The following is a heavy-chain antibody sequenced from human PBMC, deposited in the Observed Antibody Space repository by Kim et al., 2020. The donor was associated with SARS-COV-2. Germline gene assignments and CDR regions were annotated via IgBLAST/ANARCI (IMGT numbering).Heavy chain of an antibody. D-gene: IGHD5-18*01. CDR2: ISSSSSTI. Sequence: GGSLRLSCAASGFTFSSYSVNWVRQAPGKGLEWVSYISSSSSTIYYADSVKGRFTISRDNAKNSLYLQMNSLRAEDTAVYYCARGAVTAMVTVYYYYGMDVWGQGTTVTVSS. J-gene: IGHJ6*02. CDR1: GFTFSSYS. CDR3: ARGAVTAMVTVYYYYGMDV. V-gene: IGHV3-48*01.